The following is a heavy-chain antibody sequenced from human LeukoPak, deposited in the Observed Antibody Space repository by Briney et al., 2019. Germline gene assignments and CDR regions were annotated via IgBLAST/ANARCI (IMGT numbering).Heavy chain of an antibody. J-gene: IGHJ4*02. D-gene: IGHD6-19*01. Sequence: ASVKVSCKASGYTFTGYYMHCVRQAPGQGLEWMGWINPNSGGTNYAQKFQGRVTMTRDTSISTAYMELSRLRSDDTAVYYCARSRVSSVWLGSFDYWGQGTLVTVSS. CDR1: GYTFTGYY. CDR2: INPNSGGT. V-gene: IGHV1-2*02. CDR3: ARSRVSSVWLGSFDY.